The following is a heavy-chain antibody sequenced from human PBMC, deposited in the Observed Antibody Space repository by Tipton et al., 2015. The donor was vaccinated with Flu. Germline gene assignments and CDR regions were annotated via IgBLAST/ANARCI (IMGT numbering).Heavy chain of an antibody. CDR2: ISSSGSTI. J-gene: IGHJ3*02. D-gene: IGHD3-16*01. CDR3: ARDLNYARGRSAFDI. CDR1: GFTFSDYY. V-gene: IGHV3-11*04. Sequence: SLRLSCAASGFTFSDYYMSWIRQAPGKGLEWVSYISSSGSTIYYADSVKGRFTISRDNAKNSLYLQMSSLRAEDTAVYYCARDLNYARGRSAFDIWGQGTMVTVSS.